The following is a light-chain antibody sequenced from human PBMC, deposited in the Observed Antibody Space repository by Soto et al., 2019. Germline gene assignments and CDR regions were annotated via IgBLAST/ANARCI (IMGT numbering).Light chain of an antibody. CDR2: DAS. J-gene: IGKJ5*01. CDR1: QSIRTS. CDR3: QQLHVRPPIP. V-gene: IGKV3-11*01. Sequence: QYKAPLSFSPGERSTLSCRPSQSIRTSLAWYQQNPGQAPRPVIFDASHRANGVPARFGGSGSGTDFTLTINRLYPDDFGVYYYQQLHVRPPIPFGQGTPLDTK.